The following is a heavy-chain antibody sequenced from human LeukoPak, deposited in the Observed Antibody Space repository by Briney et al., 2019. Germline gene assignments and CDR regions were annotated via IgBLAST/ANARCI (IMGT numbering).Heavy chain of an antibody. CDR2: INHSGST. CDR3: ARYYCTSNTCYYFDY. J-gene: IGHJ4*02. D-gene: IGHD2-2*01. Sequence: PSETLSLTCAVYGGSFSGYYWSWIRQPPGKGLEWIGEINHSGSTNYNPSLKSRVTISVDTSKNQFSLKLSSVTAADTAMYYCARYYCTSNTCYYFDYWGQGTLVTVSP. V-gene: IGHV4-34*01. CDR1: GGSFSGYY.